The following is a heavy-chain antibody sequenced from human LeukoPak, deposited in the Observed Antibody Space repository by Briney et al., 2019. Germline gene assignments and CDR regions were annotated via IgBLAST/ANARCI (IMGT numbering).Heavy chain of an antibody. CDR2: IYYSGST. Sequence: SETLSLTCNVSGGSISSSTYYWGWIRQPPGKGLEWIGIIYYSGSTYYNPSLKSRVTISVDTSKNHFSLKLSSVTAADTAVYYCARADDILTGFSSFDYWGQGALVTVSS. CDR1: GGSISSSTYY. J-gene: IGHJ4*02. D-gene: IGHD3-9*01. CDR3: ARADDILTGFSSFDY. V-gene: IGHV4-39*07.